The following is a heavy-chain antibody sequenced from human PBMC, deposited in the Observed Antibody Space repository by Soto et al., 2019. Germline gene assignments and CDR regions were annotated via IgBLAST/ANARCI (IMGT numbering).Heavy chain of an antibody. D-gene: IGHD6-6*01. CDR2: INHSGST. CDR3: ASLYSSTSPQDY. V-gene: IGHV4-34*01. Sequence: PSETLSLTCAVYGGSFSGYYWSWLRQPPGKGLEWIGEINHSGSTNYNPSLKSRGTISVDTSKNQFSLKLSSVTAADTAVYYCASLYSSTSPQDYGGQGTLVTVSS. CDR1: GGSFSGYY. J-gene: IGHJ4*02.